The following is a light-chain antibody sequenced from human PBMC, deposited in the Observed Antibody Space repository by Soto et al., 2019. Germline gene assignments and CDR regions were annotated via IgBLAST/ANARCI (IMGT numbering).Light chain of an antibody. Sequence: DLQMTQSPSTLSASVGDRAIITCRASQSISTWVAWYQQKPGKAPKLLISKASSLESGVPSRFSGSGSGTEFTLTISSLQPDDFATYYCQQYDSFLSFGGGTKVEIK. CDR1: QSISTW. CDR2: KAS. V-gene: IGKV1-5*03. CDR3: QQYDSFLS. J-gene: IGKJ4*01.